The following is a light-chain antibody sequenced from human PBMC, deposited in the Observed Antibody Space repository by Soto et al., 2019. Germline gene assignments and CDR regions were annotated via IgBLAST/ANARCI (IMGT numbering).Light chain of an antibody. Sequence: QSVLTQPPSASGSPGQSVAISCTGTSRDVGASDYVSWYQQHSGKAPKLLLYEVNKRPSGVPDRFSGSKSGNTASLTVSALQADDEADYYCLSHSGSSNVLGTGTKVTV. J-gene: IGLJ1*01. CDR3: LSHSGSSNV. CDR1: SRDVGASDY. V-gene: IGLV2-8*01. CDR2: EVN.